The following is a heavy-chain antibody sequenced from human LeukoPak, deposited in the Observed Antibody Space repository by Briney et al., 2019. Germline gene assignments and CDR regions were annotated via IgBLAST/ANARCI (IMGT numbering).Heavy chain of an antibody. CDR2: MNPNSGNT. Sequence: ASVKVSCKASGYTFTSYDINWVRQATGQGLEWMGWMNPNSGNTGYAQKFQGRVTMTRDTSISTAYMELSRLRSDDTAVYYCARVAWFGEALLFYWGQGTLVTVSS. D-gene: IGHD3-10*01. CDR1: GYTFTSYD. V-gene: IGHV1-8*01. CDR3: ARVAWFGEALLFY. J-gene: IGHJ4*02.